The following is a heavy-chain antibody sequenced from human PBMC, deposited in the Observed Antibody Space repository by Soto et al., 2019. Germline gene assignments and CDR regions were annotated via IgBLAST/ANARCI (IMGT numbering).Heavy chain of an antibody. CDR3: AKVSRNGSAIDFYY. Sequence: QVQLVQSGAELKKPGASVKVSCKASGYTFSNYDMNWVRQATGQGPEWIGWVNPNNGDTGYAQTFQGRVTLTTDISTTTAYIELTSLRSEHTVIYHCAKVSRNGSAIDFYYWGQGTLITVSS. D-gene: IGHD3-10*01. CDR2: VNPNNGDT. J-gene: IGHJ4*02. CDR1: GYTFSNYD. V-gene: IGHV1-8*01.